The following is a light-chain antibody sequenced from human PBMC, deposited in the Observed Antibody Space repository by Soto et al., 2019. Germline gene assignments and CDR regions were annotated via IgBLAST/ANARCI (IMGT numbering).Light chain of an antibody. CDR3: QQLNIFPLT. Sequence: DIQLTQSPSFLSASVGDRVTITCRASRGISTYLAWYQLKPGKAPKLLIYGTSTLQSGVPSRFSGSGSGTEFTLTISSLQPEDFATYYCQQLNIFPLTFGGGTKVEIK. J-gene: IGKJ4*01. CDR2: GTS. CDR1: RGISTY. V-gene: IGKV1-9*01.